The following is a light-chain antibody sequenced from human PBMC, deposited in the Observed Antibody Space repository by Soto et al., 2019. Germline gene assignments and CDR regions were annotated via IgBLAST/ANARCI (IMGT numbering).Light chain of an antibody. J-gene: IGKJ3*01. CDR3: QQYNRWPFT. CDR2: GAS. V-gene: IGKV3-20*01. Sequence: EIVLTQSPGTLSLSPGERATLSCRASQSVSSSSLAWYQQKPGQTPRLLIYGASSRATGIPDRFSGSGSGTEFTLTISSLQSGDFAVYYCQQYNRWPFTFGPGTKVDIK. CDR1: QSVSSSS.